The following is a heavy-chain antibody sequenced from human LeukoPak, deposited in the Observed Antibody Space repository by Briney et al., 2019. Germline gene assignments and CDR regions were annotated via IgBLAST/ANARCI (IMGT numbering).Heavy chain of an antibody. Sequence: GGSLRLSCAASGFTFDDYAMRWVRQAPGKGLEWVSGISWNSGSRGYADSVKGRFTISRDNAKNSLYLQMNRLRAEDTALYYCAKDMSGTAMAAPDYWGQGPLATVSS. CDR3: AKDMSGTAMAAPDY. J-gene: IGHJ4*02. D-gene: IGHD5-18*01. CDR2: ISWNSGSR. V-gene: IGHV3-9*01. CDR1: GFTFDDYA.